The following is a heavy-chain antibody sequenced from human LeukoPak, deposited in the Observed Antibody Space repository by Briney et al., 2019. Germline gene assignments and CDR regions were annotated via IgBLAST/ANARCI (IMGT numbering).Heavy chain of an antibody. CDR2: ISGDGGST. CDR3: AKSPFDRGSDVLRFLEWQPPYYMDV. CDR1: GFTFDDYA. J-gene: IGHJ6*03. Sequence: GGSLRLSCAASGFTFDDYAMHWVRQAPGKGLEWVSLISGDGGSTYYADSVKGRFTISRDNSKNSLYLQMNSLRTEDTALYYCAKSPFDRGSDVLRFLEWQPPYYMDVWGKGTTVTVSS. V-gene: IGHV3-43*02. D-gene: IGHD3-3*01.